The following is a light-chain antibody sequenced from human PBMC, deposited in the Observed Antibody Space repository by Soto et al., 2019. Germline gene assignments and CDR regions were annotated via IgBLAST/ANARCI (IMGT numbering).Light chain of an antibody. CDR3: SSYTTSTTRV. CDR2: EVT. Sequence: QSALTKPAPVSGSPGQSLAISCTGSSRDIGIYKYVSWYQQHPGKVHKLIISEVTNRPSGLSNRFSGSKSGNTASLTISGLQAEDEADSDCSSYTTSTTRVVGPGKKVTVL. CDR1: SRDIGIYKY. V-gene: IGLV2-14*01. J-gene: IGLJ1*01.